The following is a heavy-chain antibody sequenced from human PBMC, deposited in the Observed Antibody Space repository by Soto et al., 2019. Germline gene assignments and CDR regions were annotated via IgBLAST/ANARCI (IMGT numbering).Heavy chain of an antibody. J-gene: IGHJ5*02. CDR1: GFTFSSYA. Sequence: EGSLRLSCAASGFTFSSYAMHWVRQAPGKGLEWVAVISYDGSNKYYADSVKGRFTISRDNSKNTLYLQMNSLRAEDTAVYYCASARYFDWLPRSYHLADNWFDPWGQGTLVTVSS. D-gene: IGHD3-9*01. CDR2: ISYDGSNK. CDR3: ASARYFDWLPRSYHLADNWFDP. V-gene: IGHV3-30-3*01.